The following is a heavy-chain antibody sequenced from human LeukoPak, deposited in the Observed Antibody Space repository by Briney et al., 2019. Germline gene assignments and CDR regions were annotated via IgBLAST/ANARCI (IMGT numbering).Heavy chain of an antibody. CDR1: GFTFDEFA. CDR3: AREGVGGYTEAFDY. CDR2: IGSSRSI. V-gene: IGHV3-69-1*01. D-gene: IGHD5-12*01. Sequence: GGSLRLSCAASGFTFDEFAMHWVRQAPGKGLEWVSAIGSSRSIYYADSVKGRFTVSRDDAKNSLYLQMNSLRAEDTAVYYCAREGVGGYTEAFDYWGQGTLVTVSS. J-gene: IGHJ4*02.